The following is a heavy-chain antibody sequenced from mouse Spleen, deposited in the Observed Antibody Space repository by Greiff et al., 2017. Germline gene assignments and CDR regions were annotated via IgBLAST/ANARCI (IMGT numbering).Heavy chain of an antibody. Sequence: VHVKQSGPELVKPGASVKISCKASGYSFTGYYMNWVKQSPEKSLEWIGEINPSTGGTTYNQKFKAKATLTVDKSSSTAYMQLKSLTSEDSAVYYCARLVPYYFDYWGQGTTLTVSS. D-gene: IGHD2-2*01. CDR3: ARLVPYYFDY. CDR1: GYSFTGYY. V-gene: IGHV1-42*01. J-gene: IGHJ2*01. CDR2: INPSTGGT.